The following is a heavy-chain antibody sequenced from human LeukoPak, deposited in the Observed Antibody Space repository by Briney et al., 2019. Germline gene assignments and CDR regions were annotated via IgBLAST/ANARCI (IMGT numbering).Heavy chain of an antibody. D-gene: IGHD5-18*01. J-gene: IGHJ4*02. CDR3: ARVDTAMSRGDY. CDR1: GGSISSGSYY. CDR2: IYTSGST. V-gene: IGHV4-61*02. Sequence: SETLSLTCTVSGGSISSGSYYWSWIRQPAGKGLVWIGRIYTSGSTNYNPSLKSRVTISVDTSKNQFSLKLSSVTAADTAVYYCARVDTAMSRGDYWGQGTLVTVSS.